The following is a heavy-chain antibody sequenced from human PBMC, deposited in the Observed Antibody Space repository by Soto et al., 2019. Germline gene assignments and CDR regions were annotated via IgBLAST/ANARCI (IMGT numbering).Heavy chain of an antibody. J-gene: IGHJ3*02. D-gene: IGHD3-16*01. Sequence: PGWSLRLSCASSVFTFMSSVVHWVRQAPGKGLEWVAVISSDETNEDYADSVKGRFTISRDNSKNTLYLQMNSLRAEDTAVYYCARGLIKLAGGAFDIWGQGTMVTVSS. CDR3: ARGLIKLAGGAFDI. CDR1: VFTFMSSV. CDR2: ISSDETNE. V-gene: IGHV3-33*01.